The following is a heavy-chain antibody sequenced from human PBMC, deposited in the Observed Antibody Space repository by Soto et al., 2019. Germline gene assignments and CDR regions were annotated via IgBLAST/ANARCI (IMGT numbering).Heavy chain of an antibody. D-gene: IGHD6-13*01. CDR3: GRLVGNSWIDY. J-gene: IGHJ4*02. CDR2: INHSRST. CDR1: GGSFSGYY. V-gene: IGHV4-34*01. Sequence: SETLSLTCAVYGGSFSGYYWSWIRQPPGKGLEWIGEINHSRSTNYNPSLKSRGTINPDTSQNQFSLHLTSVTPEDTAVYYCGRLVGNSWIDYWGQGTLVTVSS.